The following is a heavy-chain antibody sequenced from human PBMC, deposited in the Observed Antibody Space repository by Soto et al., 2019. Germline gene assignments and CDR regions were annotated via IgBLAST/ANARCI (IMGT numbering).Heavy chain of an antibody. CDR2: INHSGST. D-gene: IGHD2-2*01. V-gene: IGHV4-34*01. CDR1: GGSFSGYY. Sequence: PSETLSLTCAVYGGSFSGYYWSWIRQPPGKGLEWIGEINHSGSTNYNPSLKSRVTISVDTSKNQFSLKLSSVTAADTAVYYCARGGYCSSTSCRQYYYYYYMDVWGKGTTVTVSS. J-gene: IGHJ6*03. CDR3: ARGGYCSSTSCRQYYYYYYMDV.